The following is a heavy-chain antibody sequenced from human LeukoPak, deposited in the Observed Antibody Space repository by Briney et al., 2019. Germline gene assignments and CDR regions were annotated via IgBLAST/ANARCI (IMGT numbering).Heavy chain of an antibody. D-gene: IGHD6-13*01. CDR1: GFTFSSHW. J-gene: IGHJ4*02. V-gene: IGHV3-7*01. CDR2: IKEDGSEK. Sequence: GGSLRLSCAASGFTFSSHWMNWVRQAPGKGLEWVANIKEDGSEKYYVDSVKGRFTISRDNAKNSLYLQMNSLRAGDTAVYYCARDPQGYGSSWFDYWGRGTLVTVSS. CDR3: ARDPQGYGSSWFDY.